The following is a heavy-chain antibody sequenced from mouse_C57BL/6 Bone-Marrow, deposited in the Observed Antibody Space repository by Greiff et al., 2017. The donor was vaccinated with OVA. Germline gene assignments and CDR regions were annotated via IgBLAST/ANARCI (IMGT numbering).Heavy chain of an antibody. J-gene: IGHJ2*01. V-gene: IGHV1-26*01. D-gene: IGHD1-1*01. CDR3: ARRGTVRTGDYYFDY. CDR1: GYTFTDYY. Sequence: EVQLQQSGPELVKPGASVKISCKASGYTFTDYYMNWVKQSHGKSLEWIGDINPNNGGTSYNQKFKGKATLTVDKSSSTAYMELRSLTSEDSAVYYCARRGTVRTGDYYFDYWGQGTTLTVSS. CDR2: INPNNGGT.